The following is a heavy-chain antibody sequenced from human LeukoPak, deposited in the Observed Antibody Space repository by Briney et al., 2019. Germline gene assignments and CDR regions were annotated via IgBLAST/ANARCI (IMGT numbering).Heavy chain of an antibody. CDR2: INHSGST. CDR3: ARGTPPDYDHVWGSYRYNEDAFVI. D-gene: IGHD3-16*02. V-gene: IGHV4-34*01. J-gene: IGHJ3*02. CDR1: GGSFSGYY. Sequence: PSETLSLTCAVYGGSFSGYYWSWIRQPPGKGLEWIGEINHSGSTNYNPSLKSRVTISVDTSKNQFSLKLSSVTAADTAVYYCARGTPPDYDHVWGSYRYNEDAFVIWGQGTMVTVSS.